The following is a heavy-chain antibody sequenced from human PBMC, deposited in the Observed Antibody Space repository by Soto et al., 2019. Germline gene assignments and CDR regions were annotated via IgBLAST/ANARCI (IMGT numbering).Heavy chain of an antibody. CDR1: GFTFSSYW. D-gene: IGHD6-19*01. V-gene: IGHV3-7*04. CDR2: IKHDGSES. J-gene: IGHJ4*02. Sequence: EVQLVESGGGLVQPGGSLRLSCAASGFTFSSYWMTWVRQAPGKALEWLANIKHDGSESNYVDSVKGRMTISRDKAENSGYLQMNSLRVEDTAVYYCTRGSGWSYYWGRGTLVTVSS. CDR3: TRGSGWSYY.